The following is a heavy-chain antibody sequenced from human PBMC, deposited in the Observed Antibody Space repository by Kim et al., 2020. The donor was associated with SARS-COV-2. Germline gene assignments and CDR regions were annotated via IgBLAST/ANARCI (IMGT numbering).Heavy chain of an antibody. CDR1: GFTFDDYG. Sequence: GGSLRLSCAASGFTFDDYGMSWVRQAPGKGLEWVSGINWNGGSTGYADSVKGRFTISRDNAKNSLYLQMNSLRAEDTALYHCARGRSGRITMVRGVQGAAFDIWGQGTMVTVSS. V-gene: IGHV3-20*01. J-gene: IGHJ3*02. CDR3: ARGRSGRITMVRGVQGAAFDI. CDR2: INWNGGST. D-gene: IGHD3-10*01.